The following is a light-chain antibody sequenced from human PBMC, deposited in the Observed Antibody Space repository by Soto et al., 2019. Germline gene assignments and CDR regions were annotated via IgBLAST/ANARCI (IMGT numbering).Light chain of an antibody. J-gene: IGKJ1*01. Sequence: EIVMTQSPATLSVSPGERATLSCMASQSVSSNLAWHQQKPGQAPRLLIYGASTRATGIPARFSGSGSGTEFTLTISSLQSEDFAVYYCQQYNNWPPWTFGQGTKVEIK. CDR2: GAS. CDR1: QSVSSN. V-gene: IGKV3-15*01. CDR3: QQYNNWPPWT.